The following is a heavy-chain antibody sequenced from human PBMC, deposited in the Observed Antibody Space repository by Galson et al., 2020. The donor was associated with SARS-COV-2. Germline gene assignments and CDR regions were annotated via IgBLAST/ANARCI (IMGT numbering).Heavy chain of an antibody. J-gene: IGHJ6*02. CDR3: ARGGLATSMDV. Sequence: ASETLSLTCTVSGGSISSYYWNWIRQPAGQGLEWIGRIYSSGSTNYNPSLKSRVTMSVDTSKNQISLRVRSVTAADTAVYYCARGGLATSMDVWGQGTTVTVSS. CDR2: IYSSGST. D-gene: IGHD6-13*01. CDR1: GGSISSYY. V-gene: IGHV4-4*07.